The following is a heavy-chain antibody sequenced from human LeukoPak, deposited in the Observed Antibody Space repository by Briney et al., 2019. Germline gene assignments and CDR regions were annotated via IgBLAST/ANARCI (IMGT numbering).Heavy chain of an antibody. J-gene: IGHJ4*02. Sequence: GGSLRLSCAGTGFAFNMFAIDWVRQAPGRGLDWVSGLSRGGSTTNYADSVKGRFTISRDKSQNSVFLQLNSPRPEDTAVYYCARQQRIRHCSEGVCTEGYYFDYWGQGTLVTVSS. CDR1: GFAFNMFA. D-gene: IGHD2-15*01. V-gene: IGHV3-23*01. CDR3: ARQQRIRHCSEGVCTEGYYFDY. CDR2: LSRGGSTT.